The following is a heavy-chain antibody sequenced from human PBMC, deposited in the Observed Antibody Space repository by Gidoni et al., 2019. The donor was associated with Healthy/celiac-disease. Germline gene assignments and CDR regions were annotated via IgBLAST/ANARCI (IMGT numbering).Heavy chain of an antibody. Sequence: QVKLVESGGGVVQPGRSLRLSCAAPGFTFSGYAMHWVRQAPGKGLEWVAVISYDGSNKYYADSVKGRFTISRDNSKKTLYLQMNSLRAEDTAVYYCASERIMITCGEWVDYWGQGTLVTVSS. CDR2: ISYDGSNK. J-gene: IGHJ4*02. V-gene: IGHV3-30-3*01. D-gene: IGHD3-16*01. CDR3: ASERIMITCGEWVDY. CDR1: GFTFSGYA.